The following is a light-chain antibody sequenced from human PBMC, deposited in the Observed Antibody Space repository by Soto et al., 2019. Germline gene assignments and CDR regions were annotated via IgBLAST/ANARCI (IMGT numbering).Light chain of an antibody. CDR2: EVT. Sequence: QSALTQPASVSGSPGQSITISCTGTSSDVGGYNYVSWYQQHPGKAPKLMIYEVTNRPSGVSNRFSGSKSGNTASLTISGLRAEDGADYYCSSYRSSITYVFGTGTKVTVL. J-gene: IGLJ1*01. CDR3: SSYRSSITYV. V-gene: IGLV2-14*01. CDR1: SSDVGGYNY.